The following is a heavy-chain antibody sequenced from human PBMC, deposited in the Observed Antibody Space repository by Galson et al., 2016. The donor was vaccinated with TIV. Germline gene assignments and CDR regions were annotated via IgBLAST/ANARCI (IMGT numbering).Heavy chain of an antibody. D-gene: IGHD2-21*02. CDR1: GFSLGTNEMC. V-gene: IGHV2-70*11. CDR2: IDGDDDI. Sequence: PALVKPKQTLTLTCTFSGFSLGTNEMCVGWIRRPPGKALGWLARIDGDDDIYYNTFLKTRLTISKDTSKNQVVFKMTNVDPTDAGTYYCARMVYGDYPPRFYYDSWGQAALVTVSS. J-gene: IGHJ4*02. CDR3: ARMVYGDYPPRFYYDS.